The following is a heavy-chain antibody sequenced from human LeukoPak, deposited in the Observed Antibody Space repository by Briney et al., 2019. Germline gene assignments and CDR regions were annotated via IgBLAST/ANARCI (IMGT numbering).Heavy chain of an antibody. CDR3: TTENWNDVGSFDY. CDR1: GFTSSNAW. D-gene: IGHD1-1*01. Sequence: GGSLRLSCAASGFTSSNAWMSWVRQAPGKGLEWVGRIKSKTDGGTTDYAAPVKGRFTISRDDSKNTLYLHMNSLKTEDTAVYYCTTENWNDVGSFDYWGQGTLVTVSS. J-gene: IGHJ4*02. V-gene: IGHV3-15*01. CDR2: IKSKTDGGTT.